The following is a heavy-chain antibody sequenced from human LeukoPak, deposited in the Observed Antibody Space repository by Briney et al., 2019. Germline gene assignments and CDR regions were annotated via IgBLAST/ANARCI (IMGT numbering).Heavy chain of an antibody. Sequence: PGGSLRLSCAASGLTFSSHGLSWVRQAPGKGLEWVSTIISSGGSTYYADSVKGRFTIPRDNSKNTLSLQMNSLRTEDTAVYYCAKDKLGAGDYWGQGTLVTVSS. D-gene: IGHD1-26*01. J-gene: IGHJ4*02. CDR1: GLTFSSHG. V-gene: IGHV3-23*01. CDR2: IISSGGST. CDR3: AKDKLGAGDY.